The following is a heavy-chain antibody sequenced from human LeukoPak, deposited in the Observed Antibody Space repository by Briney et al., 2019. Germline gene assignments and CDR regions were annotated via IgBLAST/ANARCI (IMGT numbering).Heavy chain of an antibody. CDR2: ISYSGST. Sequence: PSETLSLTCTVSGVSISSYYWSWIRQPPGKGLEWIGYISYSGSTNYSPSLKSRVTISVDTSKNQFSLKLSSVTAADTAVYYCARTAQWLEVDYWGQGTLVTVSS. J-gene: IGHJ4*02. D-gene: IGHD6-19*01. V-gene: IGHV4-59*12. CDR1: GVSISSYY. CDR3: ARTAQWLEVDY.